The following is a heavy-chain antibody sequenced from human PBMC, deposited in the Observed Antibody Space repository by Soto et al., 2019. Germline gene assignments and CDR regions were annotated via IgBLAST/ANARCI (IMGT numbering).Heavy chain of an antibody. Sequence: ESLKISCKGSGYSFTSYWIGWVRQMPGKGLEWMGIIYPGDSDTRYSPSFQGQVTISADKSISTAYLQWGSLKAPDTAMYYCARPSLAEAGNPAGDFDIWGQGTMVTVSS. J-gene: IGHJ3*02. CDR2: IYPGDSDT. CDR3: ARPSLAEAGNPAGDFDI. D-gene: IGHD6-13*01. CDR1: GYSFTSYW. V-gene: IGHV5-51*01.